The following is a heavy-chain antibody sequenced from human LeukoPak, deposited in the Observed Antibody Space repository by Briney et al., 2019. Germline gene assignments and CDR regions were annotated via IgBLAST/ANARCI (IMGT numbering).Heavy chain of an antibody. V-gene: IGHV3-30*02. CDR1: GFTFSNYG. Sequence: GGSLRLSCAASGFTFSNYGIHWVRQAPGKGLEWVAYILYDASKTYYADSVKGRFTISRDNSKNTLYLQMNNLRAEDTAVYYCAKDLPAAYFDYWGQGTLVIVSS. CDR2: ILYDASKT. CDR3: AKDLPAAYFDY. J-gene: IGHJ4*02. D-gene: IGHD6-13*01.